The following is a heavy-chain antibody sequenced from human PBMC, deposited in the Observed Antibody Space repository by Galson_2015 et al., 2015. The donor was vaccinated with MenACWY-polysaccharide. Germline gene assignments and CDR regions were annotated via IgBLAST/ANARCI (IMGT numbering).Heavy chain of an antibody. CDR1: GFTFDSFG. CDR2: MSYDGKNK. V-gene: IGHV3-30*18. CDR3: AKSWLYYYKGLDV. D-gene: IGHD5-12*01. J-gene: IGHJ6*02. Sequence: SLRLSCAASGFTFDSFGMHWVRQPPGKGLEWVAVMSYDGKNKYYADSVKGRFTISRDNSQNTLYLEMNSLRAEDTAVYYCAKSWLYYYKGLDVWGQATTVTVSS.